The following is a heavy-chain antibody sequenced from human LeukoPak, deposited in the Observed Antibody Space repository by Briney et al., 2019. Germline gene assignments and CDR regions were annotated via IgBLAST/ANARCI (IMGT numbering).Heavy chain of an antibody. CDR1: GYTFTGYY. CDR2: IIPILGIA. CDR3: ASIYDFWSGYLGHDAFDI. J-gene: IGHJ3*02. V-gene: IGHV1-69*02. D-gene: IGHD3-3*01. Sequence: SVKVSCKASGYTFTGYYMHWVRQAPGQGLEWMGRIIPILGIANYAQKFQGRVTITADKSTSTAYMELSSLRSEDTAVYYCASIYDFWSGYLGHDAFDIWGQGTMVTVSS.